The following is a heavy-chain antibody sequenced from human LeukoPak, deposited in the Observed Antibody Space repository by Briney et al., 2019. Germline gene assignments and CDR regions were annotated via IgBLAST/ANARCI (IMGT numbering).Heavy chain of an antibody. V-gene: IGHV3-48*04. J-gene: IGHJ4*02. CDR1: GFSFDSYG. Sequence: GGSLSLSCAASGFSFDSYGLSWVGQAPGKGLQWVSYVSGNGGTTYYADSVEGRFTISRDNAKNSLYLQMSSLRAEDTAVYYCARDLDSGNYFFAYWGQGTPVTVSS. CDR3: ARDLDSGNYFFAY. D-gene: IGHD3-22*01. CDR2: VSGNGGTT.